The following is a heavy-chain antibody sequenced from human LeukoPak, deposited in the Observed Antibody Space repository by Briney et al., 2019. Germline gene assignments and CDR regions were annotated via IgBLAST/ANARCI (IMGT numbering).Heavy chain of an antibody. D-gene: IGHD5-18*01. V-gene: IGHV3-33*01. CDR2: IWYDGSNK. J-gene: IGHJ4*02. CDR3: ARGFSYSEDYFDY. CDR1: GFSFSSYG. Sequence: PGGFLRLSCAASGFSFSSYGMHWVRQAPGKGLEWVAVIWYDGSNKYYADSVKGRFTISRDNSKNTLYLQMNSLRAEDTAVYYCARGFSYSEDYFDYWGQGTLVTVSS.